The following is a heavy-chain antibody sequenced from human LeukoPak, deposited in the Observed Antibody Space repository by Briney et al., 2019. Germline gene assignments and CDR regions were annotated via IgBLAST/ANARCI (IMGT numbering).Heavy chain of an antibody. Sequence: PSETLSLTCTVSGGSISSYYWSWIRQPPGKGLEWIGYIYYSGSTNYNPSLKSRVTISVDTSKNQFSLKLSSVTAADTAVYYCARLRVGAIDYWGQGTLVTVSS. CDR1: GGSISSYY. CDR2: IYYSGST. V-gene: IGHV4-59*08. J-gene: IGHJ4*02. CDR3: ARLRVGAIDY. D-gene: IGHD1-26*01.